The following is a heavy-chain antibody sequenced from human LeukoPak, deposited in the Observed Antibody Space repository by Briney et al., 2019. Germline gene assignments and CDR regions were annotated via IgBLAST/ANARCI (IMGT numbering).Heavy chain of an antibody. D-gene: IGHD5-18*01. J-gene: IGHJ6*04. V-gene: IGHV1-46*01. CDR3: ARTESERENTAMVDYYYYGMDV. Sequence: GASVKVSRKASGYTFTSYYMHWVRQAPGQGLEWMGIINPSGGSTSYAQKFQGRVTMTRDTSTSTVYMELSSLRSEDTAVYYCARTESERENTAMVDYYYYGMDVWGKGTTVTVSS. CDR1: GYTFTSYY. CDR2: INPSGGST.